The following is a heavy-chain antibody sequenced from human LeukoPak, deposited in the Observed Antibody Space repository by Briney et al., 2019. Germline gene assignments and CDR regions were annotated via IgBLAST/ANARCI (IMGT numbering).Heavy chain of an antibody. D-gene: IGHD2-15*01. Sequence: PGGSLRLSCAASGFTFSSYSMNWVRQAPGKGLEWVSYISSSSSTIYYADSVKGRFTISRDNAKNSLYLQMNSLRAEDTAVYYCARDHWYCSGGSCYQAYYMDVWGKGTTVTVSS. CDR1: GFTFSSYS. V-gene: IGHV3-48*01. J-gene: IGHJ6*03. CDR3: ARDHWYCSGGSCYQAYYMDV. CDR2: ISSSSSTI.